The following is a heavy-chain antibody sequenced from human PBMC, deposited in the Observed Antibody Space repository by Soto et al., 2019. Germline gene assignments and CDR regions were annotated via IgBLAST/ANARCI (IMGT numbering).Heavy chain of an antibody. V-gene: IGHV4-34*01. D-gene: IGHD6-13*01. Sequence: PSETLSLTCAVYGGSFSGYDWSWIRQPPGKGLEWIGEINHSGSTNYNPSLKSRVTISVDTSKNQFSLKLSSVTAADTAVYYCARGGHSSSWYYFDYWGQGTLVTVSS. CDR2: INHSGST. J-gene: IGHJ4*02. CDR3: ARGGHSSSWYYFDY. CDR1: GGSFSGYD.